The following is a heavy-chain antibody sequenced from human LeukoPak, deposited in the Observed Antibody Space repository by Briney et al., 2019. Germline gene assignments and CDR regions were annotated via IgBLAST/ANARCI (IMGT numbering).Heavy chain of an antibody. D-gene: IGHD6-13*01. CDR3: AGEGSQFRFDP. V-gene: IGHV4-59*01. CDR2: IYYSGST. J-gene: IGHJ5*02. CDR1: GGSISSYY. Sequence: SETLSLTCTVSGGSISSYYWSWIRQPPGKGLEWIGYIYYSGSTNYNPSLKSRVTISVDTSKNQYSLKLSSVTAADTAVYYCAGEGSQFRFDPWGQGTLVTVSS.